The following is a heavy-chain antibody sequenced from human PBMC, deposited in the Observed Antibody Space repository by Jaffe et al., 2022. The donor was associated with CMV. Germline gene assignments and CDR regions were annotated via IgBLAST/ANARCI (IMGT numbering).Heavy chain of an antibody. J-gene: IGHJ4*02. D-gene: IGHD4-4*01. CDR3: ARDSAGGTVTTIDY. Sequence: EVQLVESGGGLVKPGGSLRLSCAASGFTFSSYSMNWVRQAPGKGLEWVSSISSSSSYIYYADSVKGRFTISRDNAKNSLYLQMNSLRAEDTAVYYCARDSAGGTVTTIDYWGQGTLVTVSS. CDR1: GFTFSSYS. CDR2: ISSSSSYI. V-gene: IGHV3-21*01.